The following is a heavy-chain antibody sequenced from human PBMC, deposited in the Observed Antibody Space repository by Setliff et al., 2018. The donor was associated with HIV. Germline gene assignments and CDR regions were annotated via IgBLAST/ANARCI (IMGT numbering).Heavy chain of an antibody. CDR1: GYSFTNYW. V-gene: IGHV5-51*01. CDR3: TRQGDFGQWGDY. J-gene: IGHJ4*02. D-gene: IGHD4-17*01. CDR2: IYPGDSDT. Sequence: PGESLKISCKGFGYSFTNYWIGWVRQMPGKGLEWMGIIYPGDSDTRYNPSFEGQVTISADKSISTAYLQWSSLKASDTAIYYCTRQGDFGQWGDYWGQGAQVTVSS.